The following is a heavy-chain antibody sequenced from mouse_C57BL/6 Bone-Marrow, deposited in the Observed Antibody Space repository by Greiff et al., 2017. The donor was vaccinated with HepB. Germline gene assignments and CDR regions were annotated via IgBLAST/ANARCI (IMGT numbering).Heavy chain of an antibody. CDR3: AKRGELDAMDY. Sequence: EVKLMESGGGLVKPGGSLKLSCAASGFTFSSYAMSLVRQTPEKRLEWVATISDGGSYTYYPDNVKGRFPISRDNAKNNLYLQMSHLKSEDTAMYYCAKRGELDAMDYWGQGTSVTVSS. CDR1: GFTFSSYA. D-gene: IGHD4-1*01. CDR2: ISDGGSYT. J-gene: IGHJ4*01. V-gene: IGHV5-4*03.